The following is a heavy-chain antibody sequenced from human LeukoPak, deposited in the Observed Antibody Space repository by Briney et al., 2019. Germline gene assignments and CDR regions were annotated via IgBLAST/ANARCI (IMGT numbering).Heavy chain of an antibody. D-gene: IGHD3-10*01. CDR1: RGSPSSYY. V-gene: IGHV4-59*01. CDR2: FYYSGST. CDR3: ASGFANKNYCYYGMDV. Sequence: PSETLSPTRTLSRGSPSSYYWSWIREPPGPGLEWIGYFYYSGSTNYYPSLKSRVTISVDTSKNQFSLKLSSVTAADTAVYYCASGFANKNYCYYGMDVWGQGTTVTVSS. J-gene: IGHJ6*02.